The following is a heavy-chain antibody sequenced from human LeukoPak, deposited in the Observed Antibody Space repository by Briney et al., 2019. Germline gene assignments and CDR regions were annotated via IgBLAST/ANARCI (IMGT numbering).Heavy chain of an antibody. V-gene: IGHV2-5*05. D-gene: IGHD6-19*01. CDR1: GFSLSSRGVG. CDR3: ARRSSGWLNFDY. CDR2: IYWDGDK. Sequence: ESGPTLVNPTQTLTLTCTFSGFSLSSRGVGVGWIRQPPGKALEWLALIYWDGDKRYGPSLKSRLTITKDTSKNQVVLTLTNMDPVDTATYYCARRSSGWLNFDYWGQGTLVTVSS. J-gene: IGHJ4*02.